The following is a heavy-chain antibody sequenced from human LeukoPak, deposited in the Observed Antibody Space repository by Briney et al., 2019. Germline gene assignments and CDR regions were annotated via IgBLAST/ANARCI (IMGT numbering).Heavy chain of an antibody. Sequence: GGSLRLSCAASGLTFSPYWMTWVRQAPGKGLEWVVNIKKDGSEKNYGDSVKGRFTISRDNDKSSLYLQMNSLRVEDTAVYYCVSSASAGGAYWGQGTLVTVSS. CDR1: GLTFSPYW. CDR2: IKKDGSEK. J-gene: IGHJ4*02. CDR3: VSSASAGGAY. V-gene: IGHV3-7*05. D-gene: IGHD3-10*01.